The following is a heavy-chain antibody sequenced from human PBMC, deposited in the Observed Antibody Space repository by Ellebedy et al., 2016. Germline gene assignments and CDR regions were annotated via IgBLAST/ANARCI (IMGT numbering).Heavy chain of an antibody. Sequence: SETLSLXCTVSSGSIQNPDHFWSWIRQSPGRGLEWIGYGLWSGSTYYNPLLSSRVHISVDTSRHQFSLKMYSMTAADTAVYYCTKYDYDSGRNRWFDPWGQGTLVTVSS. J-gene: IGHJ5*02. D-gene: IGHD3-10*01. CDR2: GLWSGST. CDR3: TKYDYDSGRNRWFDP. V-gene: IGHV4-30-4*01. CDR1: SGSIQNPDHF.